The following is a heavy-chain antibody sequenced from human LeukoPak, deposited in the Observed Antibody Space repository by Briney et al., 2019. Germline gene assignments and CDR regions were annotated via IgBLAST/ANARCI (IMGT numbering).Heavy chain of an antibody. CDR3: ARRRYYDGSGYLE. CDR2: IYYSGRT. CDR1: GDSVSRSDSY. V-gene: IGHV4-39*01. Sequence: SETLSLTCSVSGDSVSRSDSYWDWIRQPPGKGLEWIGTIYYSGRTYYSPSLKSRVTMSLDPSNNQFSLNLRSVTAADTAVYYCARRRYYDGSGYLEWGQGTLLSVSS. D-gene: IGHD3-22*01. J-gene: IGHJ1*01.